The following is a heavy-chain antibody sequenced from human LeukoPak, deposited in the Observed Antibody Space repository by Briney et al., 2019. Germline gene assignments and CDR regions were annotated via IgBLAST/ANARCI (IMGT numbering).Heavy chain of an antibody. CDR2: LIWNSGSI. D-gene: IGHD4-17*01. Sequence: GGSLRLSCAASGFTFDDYAMHCVRQAPGKGLEWGSGLIWNSGSIGYAYYVKGRITIATDNAKNSLYLKMISLRAEDTALYYCAKVAVYDYGDYPFDYWGQGTLVTVSS. V-gene: IGHV3-9*01. J-gene: IGHJ4*02. CDR1: GFTFDDYA. CDR3: AKVAVYDYGDYPFDY.